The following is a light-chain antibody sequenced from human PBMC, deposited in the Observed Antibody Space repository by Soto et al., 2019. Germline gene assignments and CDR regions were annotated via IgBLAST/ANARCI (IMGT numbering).Light chain of an antibody. CDR2: LNSDGSH. Sequence: QLVLTQSPSASASLGASVKLTCTLSSGHSSYAIAWHQQQPEKGPRYLMKLNSDGSHSKGDGIPDRVSGSSSGAERYLTISSLQSEDEADYYCQTWGTGIHVVFGGGTKVTVL. V-gene: IGLV4-69*01. CDR3: QTWGTGIHVV. J-gene: IGLJ2*01. CDR1: SGHSSYA.